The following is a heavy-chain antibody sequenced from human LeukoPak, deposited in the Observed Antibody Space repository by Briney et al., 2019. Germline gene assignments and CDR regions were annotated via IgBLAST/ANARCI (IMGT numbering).Heavy chain of an antibody. D-gene: IGHD2-2*02. Sequence: ASVKVSCKASGYTFTGYYMHWVRQAPGQGLEWMGWINPNNGNTGYAQKFQGRVTMTRDTSISTAYMELRGLRSEDTAVYYCVRDAEGAAISVNYWFDPWGQGTLVTVSS. CDR3: VRDAEGAAISVNYWFDP. V-gene: IGHV1-8*02. J-gene: IGHJ5*02. CDR1: GYTFTGYY. CDR2: INPNNGNT.